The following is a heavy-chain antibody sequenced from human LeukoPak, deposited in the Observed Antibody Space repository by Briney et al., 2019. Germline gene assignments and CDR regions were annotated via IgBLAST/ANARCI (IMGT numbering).Heavy chain of an antibody. CDR2: ISGDGGST. Sequence: GGSLRLSCAASGFTFDDYAMHWVRQAPGKGLEWVSLISGDGGSTYYADSVKGRFTISRDNSKDSLYLQMNSLRTEDTALYYCAKGNFDWLSPGYWGQGTLVTVSS. D-gene: IGHD3-9*01. CDR3: AKGNFDWLSPGY. CDR1: GFTFDDYA. J-gene: IGHJ4*02. V-gene: IGHV3-43*02.